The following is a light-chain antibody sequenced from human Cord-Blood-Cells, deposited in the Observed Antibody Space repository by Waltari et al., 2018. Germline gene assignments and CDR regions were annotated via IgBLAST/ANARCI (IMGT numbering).Light chain of an antibody. CDR1: QSVLYRSNNKNY. CDR2: WPS. V-gene: IGKV4-1*01. CDR3: QQYYSTPYT. J-gene: IGKJ2*01. Sequence: DIVMTQSPDSLAVSLGERATINCKSSQSVLYRSNNKNYLAWYRQKPGQPPELLIYWPSTRESGVPDRFSGSGSGPDFTLTISSLQAEDVAVYYCQQYYSTPYTFGQGTKLEIK.